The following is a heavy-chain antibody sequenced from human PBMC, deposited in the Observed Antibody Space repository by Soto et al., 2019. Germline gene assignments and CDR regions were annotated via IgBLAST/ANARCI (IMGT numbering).Heavy chain of an antibody. CDR1: GFTFSSYG. D-gene: IGHD3-3*01. CDR3: AREDNKFYDFWSGYLGYFDY. J-gene: IGHJ4*02. V-gene: IGHV3-33*01. CDR2: IWYDGSNK. Sequence: PGGSLRLSCAASGFTFSSYGMHWVRQAPGKGLEWVAVIWYDGSNKYYADSVKGRFTISRDNSKNTLYLQMNSLRAEDTAVYYCAREDNKFYDFWSGYLGYFDYWGQGTLVTVSS.